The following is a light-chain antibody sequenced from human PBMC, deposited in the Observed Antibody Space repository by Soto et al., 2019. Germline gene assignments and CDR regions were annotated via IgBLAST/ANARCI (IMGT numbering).Light chain of an antibody. CDR2: WAS. CDR1: QTIFYNSRNKDF. V-gene: IGKV4-1*01. CDR3: QQYITTPHT. Sequence: DIVMTQSPDSLAVSLGERATINCKSSQTIFYNSRNKDFLAWYQQKPGHPPKLLIYWASTRESGVPDRFSGSGSGTDVTLTISSLQAEDVALYFCQQYITTPHTFGQGTRLEIK. J-gene: IGKJ2*01.